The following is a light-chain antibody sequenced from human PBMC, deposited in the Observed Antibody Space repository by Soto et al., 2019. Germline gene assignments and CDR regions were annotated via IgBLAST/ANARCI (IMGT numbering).Light chain of an antibody. CDR3: QQYGSTPPIT. CDR2: GAS. J-gene: IGKJ5*01. CDR1: QSVTKNN. Sequence: EFLLPQAPSTLSLSIGARATHSCRASQSVTKNNLNWYQQKPGQAPRLLIYGASSRATGIPDRFSGSGSETDFALTISRLEPEDFAVYYCQQYGSTPPITFGQGTRLEIK. V-gene: IGKV3-20*01.